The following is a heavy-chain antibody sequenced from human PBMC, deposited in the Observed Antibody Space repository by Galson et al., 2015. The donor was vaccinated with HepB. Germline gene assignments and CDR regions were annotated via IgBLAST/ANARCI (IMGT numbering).Heavy chain of an antibody. J-gene: IGHJ4*02. D-gene: IGHD2-21*02. V-gene: IGHV1-46*01. CDR1: GHTFSNHY. CDR2: ISPDGITT. Sequence: SVKVSCKASGHTFSNHYMHWVRQAPGQGLEWLGLISPDGITTSYAQKFQGRVTMTRDTSTSTVYMELSTLRSEDTALYYCASEVTGTCYFDYWGQGTLVTVSS. CDR3: ASEVTGTCYFDY.